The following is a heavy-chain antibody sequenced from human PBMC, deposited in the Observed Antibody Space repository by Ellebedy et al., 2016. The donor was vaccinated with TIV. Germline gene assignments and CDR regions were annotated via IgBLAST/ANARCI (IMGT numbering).Heavy chain of an antibody. CDR2: ISASGDDT. D-gene: IGHD3-10*01. CDR3: VSAPKGGSGFY. CDR1: GFTFSTYA. V-gene: IGHV3-23*01. Sequence: GESLKISCAASGFTFSTYAMSWVRQPPGKGLEWVSGISASGDDTFYADSVKGRFTISRDNPKNTVYLQINSLRVEDTAVYYCVSAPKGGSGFYWGQGTLVTVSS. J-gene: IGHJ4*02.